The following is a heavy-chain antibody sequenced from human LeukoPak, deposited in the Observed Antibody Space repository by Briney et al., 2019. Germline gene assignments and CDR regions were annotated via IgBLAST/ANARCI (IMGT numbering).Heavy chain of an antibody. V-gene: IGHV3-23*01. CDR2: ISGSGGST. J-gene: IGHJ4*02. CDR3: AKKTHGLAARSYYFDY. CDR1: GFTFSGYA. D-gene: IGHD6-6*01. Sequence: GGSLRLSCAASGFTFSGYAMSWVRQAPGKGLEWVSAISGSGGSTYYADSVKGRFTISRDNSKNTLYLQMNSLRAEDTAVYYCAKKTHGLAARSYYFDYWGQGTLVTVSS.